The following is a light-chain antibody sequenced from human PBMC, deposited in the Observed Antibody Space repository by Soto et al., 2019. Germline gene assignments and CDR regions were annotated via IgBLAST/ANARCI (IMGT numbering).Light chain of an antibody. CDR3: QHYNSNSEA. CDR1: QSISSY. J-gene: IGKJ1*01. V-gene: IGKV1-5*03. CDR2: KAS. Sequence: DIQMTQSPSSLSASVGDSVTITCRASQSISSYLNWYQQKPGKAPKLLIYKASTLKSGVPSRSSGSGSGTEFTLTISSLQPDDFATYYCQHYNSNSEAFGQGTKVDIK.